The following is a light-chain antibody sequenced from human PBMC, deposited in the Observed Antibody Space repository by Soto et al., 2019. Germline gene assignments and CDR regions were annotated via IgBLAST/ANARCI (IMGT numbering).Light chain of an antibody. J-gene: IGKJ5*01. V-gene: IGKV3-11*01. CDR2: DAS. CDR3: QVRTNWSIA. CDR1: QSVSSY. Sequence: ETVLTQSPDTLSLSPGERATLSCRASQSVSSYLAWYQQKPGQAPRLLIYDASNRATGIPARFSGSGSGTDFTLTINNLEPEDFAVYYCQVRTNWSIAFGRGTRLEIK.